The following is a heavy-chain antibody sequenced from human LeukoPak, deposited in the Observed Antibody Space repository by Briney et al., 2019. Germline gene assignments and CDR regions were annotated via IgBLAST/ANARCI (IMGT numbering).Heavy chain of an antibody. D-gene: IGHD4/OR15-4a*01. CDR2: IWYDGSNK. CDR3: AKDQYGGNPEMGLDY. J-gene: IGHJ4*02. CDR1: GFTFSSYG. V-gene: IGHV3-33*06. Sequence: GGTLTLSCAASGFTFSSYGMHWVRQAPGKGLEWVAVIWYDGSNKYYADSVKGRFTISRDNSKNTLYLQMNGLRAEYTAVYYCAKDQYGGNPEMGLDYWGQGTLVTVSS.